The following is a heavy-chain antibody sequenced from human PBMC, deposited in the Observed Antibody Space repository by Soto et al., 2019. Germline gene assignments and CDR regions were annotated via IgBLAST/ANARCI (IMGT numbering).Heavy chain of an antibody. CDR2: TYYRSRWYN. CDR3: AGTTSHQWYYMDV. CDR1: GDSVSSNSAA. J-gene: IGHJ6*03. D-gene: IGHD1-7*01. Sequence: PSQTLSLTCAISGDSVSSNSAAWNWIRLSPSRGLEWLARTYYRSRWYNDYAVSVRSRITVNPDTSKNQFSLQLTSVTPEDTAVYYXAGTTSHQWYYMDVWGKGTTVTVSS. V-gene: IGHV6-1*01.